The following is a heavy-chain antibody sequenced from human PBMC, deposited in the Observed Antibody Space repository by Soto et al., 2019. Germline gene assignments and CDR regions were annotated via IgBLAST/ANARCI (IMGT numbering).Heavy chain of an antibody. CDR3: ARLDYVWKYYFDY. J-gene: IGHJ4*02. Sequence: PSETLSLTCTVSGGSISSGDYYWSWIRQPPGKGLEWIGYIYYSGSTYYNPSLKSRVTISVDTSKNQFSLKLSSVTAADTAVYYCARLDYVWKYYFDYWGQRTLVTVSS. V-gene: IGHV4-30-4*01. D-gene: IGHD3-16*01. CDR2: IYYSGST. CDR1: GGSISSGDYY.